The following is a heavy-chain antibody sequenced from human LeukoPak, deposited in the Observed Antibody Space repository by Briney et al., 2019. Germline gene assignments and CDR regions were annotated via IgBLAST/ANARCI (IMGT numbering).Heavy chain of an antibody. CDR1: GFTFSAYD. V-gene: IGHV3-48*01. CDR3: ARAFDY. J-gene: IGHJ4*02. Sequence: GGSLRLSCAASGFTFSAYDINWVRQAPGKGLEWVSHISSSGDAIYYADSVRGRFTIYRDNAKNSLYLKMNGLRAEDTAVYYCARAFDYWGQGTLVTLSS. CDR2: ISSSGDAI.